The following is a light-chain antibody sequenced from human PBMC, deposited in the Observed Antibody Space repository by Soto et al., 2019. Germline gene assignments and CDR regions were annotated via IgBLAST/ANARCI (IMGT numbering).Light chain of an antibody. CDR2: EVT. Sequence: QSALTQPPSASGSPGQSVTISCTGTSSDVGGYNYVSWYQQNPGKAPQLMIYEVTKRPSGVPDRFSGSKSGNTASLTVSGLQAEDEADYYCSSYAGIPNRVFGTGTNLTVL. J-gene: IGLJ1*01. CDR3: SSYAGIPNRV. CDR1: SSDVGGYNY. V-gene: IGLV2-8*01.